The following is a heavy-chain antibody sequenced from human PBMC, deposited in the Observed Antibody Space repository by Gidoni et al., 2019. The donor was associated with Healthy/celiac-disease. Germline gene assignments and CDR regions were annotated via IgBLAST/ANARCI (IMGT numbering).Heavy chain of an antibody. CDR1: GFTFSSYG. CDR2: ISYDGSNK. V-gene: IGHV3-30*18. J-gene: IGHJ4*02. Sequence: QVQLVESGGGVVQPGRSLRLSCAASGFTFSSYGMHWVRQAPGKGLEWVAVISYDGSNKYYADSVKGRFTISRDNSKNTLYLQMNSLRAEDTAVYYCAKDDPYLGYWGQGTLVTVSS. CDR3: AKDDPYLGY.